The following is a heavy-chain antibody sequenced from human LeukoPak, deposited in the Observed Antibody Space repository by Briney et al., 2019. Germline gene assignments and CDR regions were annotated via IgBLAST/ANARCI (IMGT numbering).Heavy chain of an antibody. CDR1: GYTFTGYY. Sequence: ASVKVSCKVSGYTFTGYYMHWVRQAPGQGLEWLGWINTNSGGTHYAQNFKGRVTMTRDTSITTAYMELSRLRADDTAVYYCARERGFNVVGATFDSWGQGTLVTVSS. CDR2: INTNSGGT. CDR3: ARERGFNVVGATFDS. D-gene: IGHD1-26*01. V-gene: IGHV1-2*02. J-gene: IGHJ4*02.